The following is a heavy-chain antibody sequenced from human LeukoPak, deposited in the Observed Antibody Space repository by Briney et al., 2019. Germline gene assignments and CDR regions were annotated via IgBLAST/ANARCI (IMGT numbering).Heavy chain of an antibody. CDR3: AREGYCTGGTCHWYAFDI. CDR2: IYYSGST. Sequence: SETLSLTCTVSSGSISSYYWSWIRQPPGKGLEWIGYIYYSGSTNYNPSLKSRVTISVDTSKNQFSLKLNPVTAADTAVYYCAREGYCTGGTCHWYAFDIWGQGTMVTVSS. J-gene: IGHJ3*02. CDR1: SGSISSYY. D-gene: IGHD2-15*01. V-gene: IGHV4-59*01.